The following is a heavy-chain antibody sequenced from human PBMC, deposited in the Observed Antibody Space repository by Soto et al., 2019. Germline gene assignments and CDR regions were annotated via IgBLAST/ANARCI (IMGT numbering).Heavy chain of an antibody. CDR2: MNPNSGNT. CDR3: ARAVDCSSSICSHYYYYMDV. Sequence: ASVKVSCKASGYTFTSYDINWVRQAPGQGLEWMGWMNPNSGNTGYAQKFQGRVIMTRSTSISTAYMELSGLRFDDTAVYYCARAVDCSSSICSHYYYYMDVWGIGTTVTVSS. CDR1: GYTFTSYD. D-gene: IGHD2-15*01. V-gene: IGHV1-8*01. J-gene: IGHJ6*03.